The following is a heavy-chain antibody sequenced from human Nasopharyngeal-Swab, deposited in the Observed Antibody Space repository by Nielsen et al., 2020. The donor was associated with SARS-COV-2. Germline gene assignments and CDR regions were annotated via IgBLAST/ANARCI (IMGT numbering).Heavy chain of an antibody. Sequence: GGSLRLSCAASGFTFSSYGMHWVRQAPGKGLEWVAVIWYDGSNKYYADSAKGRFTISRDNSKNTLYLQMNSLRAEDTAVYYCASRQLDFWSGYYTGQWFDPWGQGTLVTVSS. CDR2: IWYDGSNK. CDR1: GFTFSSYG. J-gene: IGHJ5*02. CDR3: ASRQLDFWSGYYTGQWFDP. V-gene: IGHV3-33*01. D-gene: IGHD3-3*01.